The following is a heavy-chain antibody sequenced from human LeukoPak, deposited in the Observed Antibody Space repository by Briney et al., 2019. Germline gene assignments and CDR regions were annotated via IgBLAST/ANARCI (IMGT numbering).Heavy chain of an antibody. CDR1: GFSFNTYA. CDR3: AQQVGYCSSGSCYFTY. Sequence: GGSLRLSCAASGFSFNTYAMSWVRQAPGKGLEWVSAISNAGGSTYYADSVKGRFTISRDKSKNTLSLQMNSLRAEDTAVYYCAQQVGYCSSGSCYFTYWGQGTLVTVSS. J-gene: IGHJ1*01. D-gene: IGHD2-15*01. V-gene: IGHV3-23*01. CDR2: ISNAGGST.